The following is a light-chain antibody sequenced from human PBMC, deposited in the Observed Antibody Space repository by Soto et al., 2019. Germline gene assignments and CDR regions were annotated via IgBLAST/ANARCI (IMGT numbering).Light chain of an antibody. CDR1: QSVSSSY. CDR2: DAS. Sequence: EVLLTPFSGPLSLSPGERATLSCRARQSVSSSYLAWYQQKPGQAPRLLIYDASNRATGIPARFSGSGSGTDFTLTISSLEPEDFAVYYCQQRSNWPPSITFGQGTRLEIK. J-gene: IGKJ5*01. V-gene: IGKV3-11*01. CDR3: QQRSNWPPSIT.